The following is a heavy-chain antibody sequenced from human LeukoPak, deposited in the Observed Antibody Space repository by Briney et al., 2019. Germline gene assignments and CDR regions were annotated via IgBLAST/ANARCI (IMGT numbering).Heavy chain of an antibody. Sequence: GASVKVSCKVSGYTLTELSMHWVRQAPGKGLEWMGGFDPENGETIYAQKFQGRVTMTEDTFTDTAYMELSSLRSEDTAVYYCAILWAYCGGDCSHRIDYWGRGTLVTVSS. CDR3: AILWAYCGGDCSHRIDY. CDR2: FDPENGET. V-gene: IGHV1-24*01. D-gene: IGHD2-21*02. CDR1: GYTLTELS. J-gene: IGHJ4*02.